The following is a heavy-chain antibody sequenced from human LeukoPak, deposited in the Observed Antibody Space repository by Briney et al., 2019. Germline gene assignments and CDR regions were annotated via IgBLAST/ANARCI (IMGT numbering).Heavy chain of an antibody. CDR3: STGSGHAFDI. J-gene: IGHJ3*02. CDR2: INSDGSST. V-gene: IGHV3-74*01. Sequence: GVSLKLSCAASGFTFSSYWMHWVRQVPGKGLVWVSRINSDGSSTSYADSVKGRFTISRDNAKNTLYVQMNSLRAEDTAVYYCSTGSGHAFDIWGRGTMVTVSS. D-gene: IGHD3-10*01. CDR1: GFTFSSYW.